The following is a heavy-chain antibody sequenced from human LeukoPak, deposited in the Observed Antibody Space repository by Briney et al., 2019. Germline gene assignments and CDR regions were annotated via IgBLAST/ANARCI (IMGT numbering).Heavy chain of an antibody. CDR2: IWYDGSNK. J-gene: IGHJ4*02. V-gene: IGHV3-33*01. CDR1: GFTFSSYG. CDR3: AREPQY. Sequence: GGSLRLSCAASGFTFSSYGMHWVRQAPGKGLEWVAVIWYDGSNKYYADSVKGRFTISRDNSKNTLYLQMNSLRPDDTAVYYCAREPQYWGQGTLITVSS.